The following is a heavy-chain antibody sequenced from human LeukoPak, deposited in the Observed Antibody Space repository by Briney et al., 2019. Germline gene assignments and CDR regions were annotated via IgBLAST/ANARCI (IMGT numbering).Heavy chain of an antibody. J-gene: IGHJ4*02. CDR2: IYYIGNT. D-gene: IGHD6-13*01. CDR3: ARQNPAASGQGLDY. Sequence: SETLSLTCTVSGGSISGYHWSWIRQPPGKGLEWIGYIYYIGNTNYNPSLKSRVTLAVATSKNQFSLDLTSVTAADTAVYYCARQNPAASGQGLDYWGQGTLVTVSS. CDR1: GGSISGYH. V-gene: IGHV4-59*08.